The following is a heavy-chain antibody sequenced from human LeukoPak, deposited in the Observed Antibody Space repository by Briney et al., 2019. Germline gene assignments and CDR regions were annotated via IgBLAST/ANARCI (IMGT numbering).Heavy chain of an antibody. CDR3: AKDYDILTGYYGSWFDP. CDR2: ISGSGGST. D-gene: IGHD3-9*01. Sequence: HPGGSLRLSCAASGFTFSSYAMSWVRQAPGKGLEWVSAISGSGGSTYYADSVKGRFTISRDNSKNTLYLQMNSLRAEDTAVYYCAKDYDILTGYYGSWFDPWGQGTLVTVSS. V-gene: IGHV3-23*01. J-gene: IGHJ5*02. CDR1: GFTFSSYA.